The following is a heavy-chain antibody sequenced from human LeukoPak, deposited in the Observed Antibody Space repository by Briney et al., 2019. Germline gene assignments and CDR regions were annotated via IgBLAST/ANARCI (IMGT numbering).Heavy chain of an antibody. CDR1: GFTFSDYY. CDR3: ARDWWGTNYGLYLGYFDY. J-gene: IGHJ4*02. Sequence: GGSLRLSCAASGFTFSDYYMSWIRQAPGKGLEWVSYISSSGSTIYYADSVKGRFTISRDNAKNSLYLQMNSLRAEDTAVYYCARDWWGTNYGLYLGYFDYWGQGTLVTVSS. V-gene: IGHV3-11*04. CDR2: ISSSGSTI. D-gene: IGHD3-16*01.